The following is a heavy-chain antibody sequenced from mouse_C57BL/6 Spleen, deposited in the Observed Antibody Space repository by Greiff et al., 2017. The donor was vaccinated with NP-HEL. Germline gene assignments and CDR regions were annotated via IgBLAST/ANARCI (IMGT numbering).Heavy chain of an antibody. J-gene: IGHJ4*01. CDR3: ARMRSNYEAMDY. D-gene: IGHD2-5*01. V-gene: IGHV1-26*01. CDR1: GYTFTDYY. Sequence: EVQLQQSGPELVKPGASVKISCKASGYTFTDYYMNWVKQSHGKSLEWIGDINPNNGGTSYNQKFKGKATLTVDKSSSTAYMELRSLTSEDSAFYYCARMRSNYEAMDYWGQGTSVTVSS. CDR2: INPNNGGT.